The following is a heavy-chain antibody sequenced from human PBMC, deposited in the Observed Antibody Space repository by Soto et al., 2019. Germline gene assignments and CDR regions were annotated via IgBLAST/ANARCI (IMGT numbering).Heavy chain of an antibody. J-gene: IGHJ4*02. CDR3: ARDREGSTSWYAGDY. CDR1: GDSISSYY. V-gene: IGHV4-4*07. Sequence: QVQLQESGPGLVKPSETLSLTCTVSGDSISSYYWSWIRQPAGKGLEWIGRIYANGNTNYNPSLKSRVSMSADTSKNQFSLKLNSVTAADTAVYYCARDREGSTSWYAGDYWGQGTLVTVSS. CDR2: IYANGNT. D-gene: IGHD6-13*01.